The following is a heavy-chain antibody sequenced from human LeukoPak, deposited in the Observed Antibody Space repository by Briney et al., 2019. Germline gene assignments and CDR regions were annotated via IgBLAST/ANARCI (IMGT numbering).Heavy chain of an antibody. Sequence: ASVKVSCKASGYTFTDYYIHWVRQAPGQGLEWLGWINPNTDGTHYVQKFQDRVTMTRDRSIRTAYMEVSRLGSDDTAEYYCATMGAKNFDHWGQGTLVTVSS. V-gene: IGHV1-2*02. J-gene: IGHJ4*02. CDR2: INPNTDGT. CDR1: GYTFTDYY. D-gene: IGHD1-26*01. CDR3: ATMGAKNFDH.